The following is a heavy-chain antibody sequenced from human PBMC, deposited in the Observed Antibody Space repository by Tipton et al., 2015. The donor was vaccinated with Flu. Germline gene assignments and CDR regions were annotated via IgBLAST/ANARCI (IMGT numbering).Heavy chain of an antibody. V-gene: IGHV3-23*01. CDR1: GFTFSIYA. J-gene: IGHJ4*02. CDR2: ISGGGGGT. CDR3: VRQEAATTTDYPPPVDY. D-gene: IGHD5-24*01. Sequence: SLRLSCAASGFTFSIYAMSWVRQAPGKRLEWISAISGGGGGTYYADSVKGRFSISRDNSKNMLYLRMDSLSAEDTAIYYCVRQEAATTTDYPPPVDYWGQGTLVTVSS.